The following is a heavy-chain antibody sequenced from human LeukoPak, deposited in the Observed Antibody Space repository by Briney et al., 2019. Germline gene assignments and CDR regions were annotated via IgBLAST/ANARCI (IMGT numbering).Heavy chain of an antibody. CDR1: GLTVITNY. V-gene: IGHV3-66*01. CDR2: IYSGGST. Sequence: GGSWGLSVEASGLTVITNYMSWVRRAPGKGWRGSSVIYSGGSTYYADSVKGRFTISRDNSKNTLYLQMNSLRAEDTAVYYCAKSADPITGTKALDYWGQGTLVTVSS. D-gene: IGHD1-7*01. J-gene: IGHJ4*02. CDR3: AKSADPITGTKALDY.